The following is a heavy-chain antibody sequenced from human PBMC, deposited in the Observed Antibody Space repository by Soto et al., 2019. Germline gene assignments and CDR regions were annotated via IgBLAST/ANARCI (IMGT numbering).Heavy chain of an antibody. Sequence: WDTRSLTCAFYGVSCSCYYWILLRPPPGKGLEWIGEINHDGNTHYNPSLKSRVTMSVDTSKNQFSLKLNSVTAADTAVYYCARESYSGYHSYDYWGQGILVTVSA. V-gene: IGHV4-34*01. CDR1: GVSCSCYY. CDR2: INHDGNT. J-gene: IGHJ4*02. D-gene: IGHD5-12*01. CDR3: ARESYSGYHSYDY.